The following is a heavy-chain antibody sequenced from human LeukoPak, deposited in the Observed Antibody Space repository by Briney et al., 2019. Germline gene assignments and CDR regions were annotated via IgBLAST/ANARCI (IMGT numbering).Heavy chain of an antibody. V-gene: IGHV4-39*07. J-gene: IGHJ4*02. CDR2: INHSGST. D-gene: IGHD3-16*02. Sequence: SETLSLTCTVSGDSISSGSYYWSWIRQPPGTGLEWIGEINHSGSTNYNPSLKSRVTISVDTSKNQFSLKLSSVTAADTAVYYCARSPEYDYVWGSYRYTRIRYFDYWGQGTLVTVSS. CDR3: ARSPEYDYVWGSYRYTRIRYFDY. CDR1: GDSISSGSYY.